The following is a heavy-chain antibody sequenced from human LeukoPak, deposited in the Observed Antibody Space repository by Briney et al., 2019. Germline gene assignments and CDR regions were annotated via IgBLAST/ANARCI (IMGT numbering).Heavy chain of an antibody. J-gene: IGHJ3*02. CDR2: IIPIFGTA. Sequence: GASVKVSCKASGGTFSSYAISWVRQAPGQGLEWMGGIIPIFGTANYAQKFQGRVTITADKSTSTAYMELSSLRSEDTAVYYCASLDTAMGDAFDIWGQGTMVTVSS. CDR3: ASLDTAMGDAFDI. CDR1: GGTFSSYA. V-gene: IGHV1-69*06. D-gene: IGHD5-18*01.